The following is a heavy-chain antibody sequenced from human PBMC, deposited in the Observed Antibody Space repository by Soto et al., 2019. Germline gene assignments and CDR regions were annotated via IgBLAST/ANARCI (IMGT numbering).Heavy chain of an antibody. CDR3: ARDGRGGDFDY. J-gene: IGHJ4*02. CDR1: GGSISSGGYY. CDR2: IYYSGST. V-gene: IGHV4-31*03. D-gene: IGHD2-21*01. Sequence: TLSLTCTVSGGSISSGGYYWRWIRQHPGKGLEWIGYIYYSGSTYYNPSLKSRVTISVDTSKNQFSLKLSSVTAADTAVYYCARDGRGGDFDYWGQGTLVTVSS.